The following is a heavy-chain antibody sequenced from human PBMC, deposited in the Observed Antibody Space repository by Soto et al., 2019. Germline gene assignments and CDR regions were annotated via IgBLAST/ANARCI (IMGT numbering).Heavy chain of an antibody. CDR1: GYTFTSYA. D-gene: IGHD6-19*01. V-gene: IGHV1-3*01. CDR3: ARDGAVGYSSGWYIRYYYYMDV. J-gene: IGHJ6*03. CDR2: INAGNGNT. Sequence: GASVKVSCKASGYTFTSYAMHWVRQAPGQRLEWMGWINAGNGNTKYSQKFQGRVTITRDTSASTAYMELSSLRSEDTAVYYCARDGAVGYSSGWYIRYYYYMDVWGKGTTVTVSS.